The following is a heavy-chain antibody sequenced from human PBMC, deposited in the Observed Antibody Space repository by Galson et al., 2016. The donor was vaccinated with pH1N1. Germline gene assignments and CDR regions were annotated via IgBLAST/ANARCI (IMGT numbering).Heavy chain of an antibody. D-gene: IGHD4-17*01. CDR1: GFTFSSYG. J-gene: IGHJ6*02. CDR2: MSYDGSNK. Sequence: SLRLSCAASGFTFSSYGMHWVRPAPGKGLEWVAVMSYDGSNKYYADAVKGRFTISRDKSKNTLYLQMNILRAEDTAVYYCAKSPLFDGDYVGMDVWGQGTTVTVSS. CDR3: AKSPLFDGDYVGMDV. V-gene: IGHV3-30*18.